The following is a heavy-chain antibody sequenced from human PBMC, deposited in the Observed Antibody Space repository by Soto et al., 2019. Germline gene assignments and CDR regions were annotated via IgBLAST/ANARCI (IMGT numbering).Heavy chain of an antibody. Sequence: EVHLVESGGDLVQPGGSLRLSCVASGFTFSDYWMTWVRQTPGKGLEGVANMNPDGSEQYYLYSVKGRFTISRDNAKNSLYLQMNSLRGEDTAVYYCTRDLNHDCGPWGQGTQVIVSS. CDR3: TRDLNHDCGP. V-gene: IGHV3-7*04. D-gene: IGHD2-21*01. J-gene: IGHJ5*02. CDR2: MNPDGSEQ. CDR1: GFTFSDYW.